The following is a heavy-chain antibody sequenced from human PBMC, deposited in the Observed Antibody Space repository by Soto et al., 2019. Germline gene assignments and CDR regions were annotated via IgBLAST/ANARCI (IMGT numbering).Heavy chain of an antibody. CDR3: AKPPNGYCSSTSCYGGSNY. D-gene: IGHD2-2*03. V-gene: IGHV3-23*01. J-gene: IGHJ4*02. CDR2: ISGSGGST. CDR1: GFTFSSYA. Sequence: GGSLRLSCAASGFTFSSYAMSWVRQAPGKGLEWVSAISGSGGSTYYADSVKGRFTISRDNSKNTLYLQMNSLRAEDTAVYYWAKPPNGYCSSTSCYGGSNYWGQGTLVTVSS.